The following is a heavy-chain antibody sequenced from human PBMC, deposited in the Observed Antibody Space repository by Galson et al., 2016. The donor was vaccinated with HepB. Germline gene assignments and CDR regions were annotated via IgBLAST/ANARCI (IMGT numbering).Heavy chain of an antibody. CDR1: GFTFSSRM. Sequence: SLRLSCAASGFTFSSRMMSWVRQAPGKGLEWVSFIRSGSSDIQYADSVKGRFTISRDDAKNSLYLQMNSLRDEDTAVYYCASDASGCRGGSCYGYWGQGTLVTVSS. D-gene: IGHD2-15*01. CDR2: IRSGSSDI. V-gene: IGHV3-48*02. CDR3: ASDASGCRGGSCYGY. J-gene: IGHJ4*02.